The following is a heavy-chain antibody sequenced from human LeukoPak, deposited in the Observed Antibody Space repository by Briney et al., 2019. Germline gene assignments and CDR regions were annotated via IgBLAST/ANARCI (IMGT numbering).Heavy chain of an antibody. Sequence: GGSLRLSCAASGFTFSSYWMHWVRQAPGKGLVWVSRINSDGSTTSYADSVKGRFTISRDNAKNTLYLQMNSLRAEDTAVYYCAELGITMIGGVWGKGTTVTISS. CDR3: AELGITMIGGV. V-gene: IGHV3-74*01. J-gene: IGHJ6*04. CDR1: GFTFSSYW. CDR2: INSDGSTT. D-gene: IGHD3-10*02.